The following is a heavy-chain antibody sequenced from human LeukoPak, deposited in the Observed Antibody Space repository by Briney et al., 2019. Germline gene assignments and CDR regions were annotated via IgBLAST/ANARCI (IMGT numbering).Heavy chain of an antibody. CDR2: INPSGGST. CDR1: GYTFTAYY. Sequence: ASVKVSCKTSGYTFTAYYLHWVRQAPGQGLEWMGIINPSGGSTSYAQKFQGRVTVTRDMSTSTVYMELSSLRSEDTAVYYCARDADLEGSLDYWGQGTLVTVSS. CDR3: ARDADLEGSLDY. D-gene: IGHD2-15*01. V-gene: IGHV1-46*01. J-gene: IGHJ4*02.